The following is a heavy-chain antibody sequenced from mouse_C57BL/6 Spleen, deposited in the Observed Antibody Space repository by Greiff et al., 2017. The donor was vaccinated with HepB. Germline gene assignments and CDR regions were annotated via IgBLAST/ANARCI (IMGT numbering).Heavy chain of an antibody. D-gene: IGHD1-1*01. J-gene: IGHJ2*01. V-gene: IGHV5-17*01. Sequence: EVQLQQSGGGLVKPGGSLKLSCAASGFTFSDYGMHWVRQAPEKGLEWVAYISSGSSTIYYADTVKGRFTISRDNAKNTLFLQMTRLRSEDTAMYYCARNYGSSYYFDYWGQGTTLTVSS. CDR3: ARNYGSSYYFDY. CDR2: ISSGSSTI. CDR1: GFTFSDYG.